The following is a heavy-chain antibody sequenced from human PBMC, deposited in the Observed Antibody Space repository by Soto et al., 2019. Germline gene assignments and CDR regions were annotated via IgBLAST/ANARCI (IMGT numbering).Heavy chain of an antibody. D-gene: IGHD3-22*01. CDR3: ARGGVDYYDSSGYYFSPYYFDY. J-gene: IGHJ4*02. V-gene: IGHV4-30-2*01. Sequence: SETLSLTCAVPGGSISSCGYSWSWIRQPPGKGLEWIGYIYHSGSTYYNPSLKSRVTISVDRSKNQFSLKLSSVTAADTAVYYCARGGVDYYDSSGYYFSPYYFDYWGQGTLVTVSS. CDR1: GGSISSCGYS. CDR2: IYHSGST.